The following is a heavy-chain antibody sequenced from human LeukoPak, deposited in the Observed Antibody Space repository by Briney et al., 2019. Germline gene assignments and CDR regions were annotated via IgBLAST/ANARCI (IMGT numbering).Heavy chain of an antibody. Sequence: PGGSLRLSCAASGFTFSSYGMHWVRQAPGKGLEWVAVISYDGSNKYYADSVKGRFTISRDNSKNTLYLQMNSLRAENTAVYYCAKDWARSGWMTYYFGYWGQGTLVTVSS. D-gene: IGHD6-19*01. CDR1: GFTFSSYG. V-gene: IGHV3-30*18. CDR2: ISYDGSNK. J-gene: IGHJ4*02. CDR3: AKDWARSGWMTYYFGY.